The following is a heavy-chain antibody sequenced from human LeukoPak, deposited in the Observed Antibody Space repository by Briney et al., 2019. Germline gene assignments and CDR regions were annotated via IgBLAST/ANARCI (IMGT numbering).Heavy chain of an antibody. CDR1: GRSFSGYY. CDR2: INHSERT. J-gene: IGHJ4*02. Sequence: SETLSLTCAVYGRSFSGYYWSWIRQSPGKGLEWIGEINHSERTGYNPSLKSRVTISIDTSKKQFTLELTSVTAADTAVYYCARVECSGGSCYSFDYWGQGTLVTVSS. V-gene: IGHV4-34*01. CDR3: ARVECSGGSCYSFDY. D-gene: IGHD2-15*01.